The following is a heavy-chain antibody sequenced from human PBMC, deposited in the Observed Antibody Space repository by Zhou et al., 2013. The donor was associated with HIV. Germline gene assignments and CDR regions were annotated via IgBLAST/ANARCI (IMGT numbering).Heavy chain of an antibody. V-gene: IGHV1-69*12. CDR3: ARARKAARNYYYYMDV. J-gene: IGHJ6*03. D-gene: IGHD6-6*01. Sequence: QVQPVQSGAEVRKPGSSVKVSCKTSGVTSTSHTVSWVRQVPGHGLEWMGGIIPIFGTANYAQKFQGRVTITADESTSTAYMELSSLRSEDTAVYYCARARKAARNYYYYMDVWGKGTTVTVSS. CDR1: GVTSTSHT. CDR2: IIPIFGTA.